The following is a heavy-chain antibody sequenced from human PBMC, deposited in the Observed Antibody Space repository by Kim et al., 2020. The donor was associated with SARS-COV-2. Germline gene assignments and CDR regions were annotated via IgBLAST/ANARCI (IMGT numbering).Heavy chain of an antibody. Sequence: GGSLRLSCAASGFTFSSYAMSWVRQAPGKGLEWVSAISGSGGSTYYADSVKGRFTISRDNSKNTLYLQMNSLRAEDTTVYYCAKETTLASYSKRRDYWGQGTLVTVSS. CDR2: ISGSGGST. CDR3: AKETTLASYSKRRDY. J-gene: IGHJ4*02. V-gene: IGHV3-23*01. CDR1: GFTFSSYA. D-gene: IGHD1-26*01.